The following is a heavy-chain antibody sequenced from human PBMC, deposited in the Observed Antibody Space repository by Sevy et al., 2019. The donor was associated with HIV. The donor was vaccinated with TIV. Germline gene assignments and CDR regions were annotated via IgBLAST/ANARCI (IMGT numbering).Heavy chain of an antibody. V-gene: IGHV4-31*03. CDR3: VSGGDLEGTNN. Sequence: TLSRTCTVSRGSISSCDYYWSSIRQHPEKGLEWIGYIYGSGNTYYNPSLKSRVIISVDNSKNQFSLKLTYVTAADTAVYYCVSGGDLEGTNNWGQGTLVTVSS. J-gene: IGHJ4*02. D-gene: IGHD3-16*01. CDR1: RGSISSCDYY. CDR2: IYGSGNT.